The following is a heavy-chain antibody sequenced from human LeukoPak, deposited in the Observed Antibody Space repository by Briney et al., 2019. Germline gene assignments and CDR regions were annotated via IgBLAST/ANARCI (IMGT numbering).Heavy chain of an antibody. D-gene: IGHD2-2*02. CDR2: IGVSADTT. CDR1: GFIFYNYA. Sequence: GGSLRLSCAASGFIFYNYAMSWVRQAPGKGLEWVSVIGVSADTTYYADSVKGRFTISRDNSKNTLYLQMNSLGADDTAVYYCAKSRSSSISCYNYWGQGTLVTVSS. V-gene: IGHV3-23*01. CDR3: AKSRSSSISCYNY. J-gene: IGHJ4*02.